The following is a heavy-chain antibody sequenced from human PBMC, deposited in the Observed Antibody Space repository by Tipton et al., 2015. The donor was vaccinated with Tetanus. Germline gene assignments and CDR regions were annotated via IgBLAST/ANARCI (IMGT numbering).Heavy chain of an antibody. D-gene: IGHD3-22*01. CDR3: AKGTYYYDSSGYYFFDY. Sequence: SLRLSCAASGFTFSSYAMSWVRQAPGKGLEWVSAISGSGGSTYYADSVKGRFTISRDNSKNTLYLKMNSLRAEDTAVYYCAKGTYYYDSSGYYFFDYWGQGTLVTVSS. V-gene: IGHV3-23*01. CDR2: ISGSGGST. CDR1: GFTFSSYA. J-gene: IGHJ4*02.